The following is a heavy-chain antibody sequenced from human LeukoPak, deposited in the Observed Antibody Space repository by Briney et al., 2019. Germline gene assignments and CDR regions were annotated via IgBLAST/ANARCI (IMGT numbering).Heavy chain of an antibody. D-gene: IGHD6-19*01. CDR2: IKQDGSEE. CDR1: GLSFNTYW. Sequence: PGGSLRLSCAASGLSFNTYWMSWVRQAPGEGLEWVANIKQDGSEEDYVDSVKGRFTISRDNAKNSLYLQMNSLRAEDTAVYYCARDRYSSDWQFFDYWGQGTVGTVSS. J-gene: IGHJ4*02. CDR3: ARDRYSSDWQFFDY. V-gene: IGHV3-7*01.